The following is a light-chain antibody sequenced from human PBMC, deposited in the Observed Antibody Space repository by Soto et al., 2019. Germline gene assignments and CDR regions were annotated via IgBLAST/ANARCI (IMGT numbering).Light chain of an antibody. CDR2: EVS. Sequence: QAASVSGSPGQSITISCTGTSSDVGRYNLVSWYQQHPGKAPKLIIYEVSKWPSGVSNRFSGSKSGNTAALTISGLQAEDEADYYCCSYAGSTTYVVFGGGTKLTVL. CDR1: SSDVGRYNL. J-gene: IGLJ2*01. CDR3: CSYAGSTTYVV. V-gene: IGLV2-23*02.